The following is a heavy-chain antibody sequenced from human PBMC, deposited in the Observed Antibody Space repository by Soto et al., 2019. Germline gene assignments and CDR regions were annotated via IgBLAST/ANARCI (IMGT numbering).Heavy chain of an antibody. Sequence: ASVKVSCKASGGTFSSYTISWVRQAPGQGLEWMGRIIPILGIANYAQKFQGRVTITADKSTSTAYMELSSLRSDDTAVYYCARDHYGDYNYFDYWGQGTLVTVSS. CDR3: ARDHYGDYNYFDY. V-gene: IGHV1-69*04. J-gene: IGHJ4*02. D-gene: IGHD4-17*01. CDR1: GGTFSSYT. CDR2: IIPILGIA.